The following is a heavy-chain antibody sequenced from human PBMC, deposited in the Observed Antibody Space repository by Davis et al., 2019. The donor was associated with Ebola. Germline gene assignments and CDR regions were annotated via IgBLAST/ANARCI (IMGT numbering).Heavy chain of an antibody. D-gene: IGHD1-26*01. J-gene: IGHJ4*02. Sequence: WGSLRLSCAASGFSFSSYTMSWVRQAPGKGLEWVSAISGSGGSTYYADSVKGRFTISRDNSKNTLYLQMNSLRAEDTAVYYCAKDWSVSGSYVDYWGQGTLVTVSS. CDR2: ISGSGGST. CDR3: AKDWSVSGSYVDY. CDR1: GFSFSSYT. V-gene: IGHV3-23*01.